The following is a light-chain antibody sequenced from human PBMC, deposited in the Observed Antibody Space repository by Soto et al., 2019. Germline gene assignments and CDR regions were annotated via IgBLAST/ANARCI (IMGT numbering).Light chain of an antibody. Sequence: EIVLTQSPGTLSLSPGERATLSCRASQSVSSSYLAWYQQKGGQAPRLLIYGASSRATGIPDRFSGSGSGTDLTLTISRLEPEDLAVYYCQQYVRSPWTFGQGTKVEIK. J-gene: IGKJ1*01. CDR1: QSVSSSY. CDR2: GAS. V-gene: IGKV3-20*01. CDR3: QQYVRSPWT.